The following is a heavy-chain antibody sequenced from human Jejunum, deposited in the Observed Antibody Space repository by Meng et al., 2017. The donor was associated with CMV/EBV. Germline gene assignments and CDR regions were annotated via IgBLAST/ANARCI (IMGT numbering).Heavy chain of an antibody. D-gene: IGHD2-21*02. V-gene: IGHV3-21*01. CDR1: FTVSKYT. J-gene: IGHJ5*02. CDR2: ISSSSSYI. CDR3: AREAGGGHSASDWFDP. Sequence: FTVSKYTINGVRQAPGKGLEWVSSISSSSSYIYYADSVKGRFTISRDNAQNSLYLQMNSLRAEDTAVYYCAREAGGGHSASDWFDPWGQGTLVTVSS.